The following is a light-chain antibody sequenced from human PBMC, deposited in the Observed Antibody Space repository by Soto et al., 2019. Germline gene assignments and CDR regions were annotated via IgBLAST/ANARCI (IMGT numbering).Light chain of an antibody. Sequence: QSVLTQPPSVSGAPGQRVTISGTGSSSNIGTGYDVHWYQQLPGTAPKLLIFGNINRPSGVPDRFSGSKSGTSASLAITGLQAEDEADYYCQSYDSSLSGSRVFGGGTQLTVL. V-gene: IGLV1-40*01. J-gene: IGLJ2*01. CDR2: GNI. CDR1: SSNIGTGYD. CDR3: QSYDSSLSGSRV.